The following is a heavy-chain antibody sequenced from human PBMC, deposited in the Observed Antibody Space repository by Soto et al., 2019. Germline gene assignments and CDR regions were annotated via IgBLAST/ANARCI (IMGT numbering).Heavy chain of an antibody. CDR3: ARARGIAAAGTGYFQH. Sequence: GGSLRLSCAASGFTFSSYAMHWVRQAPGKGLEWVAVISYDGSNKYYADSVKGRFTISRDNSKNTLYLQMNSLRAEDTAVYYCARARGIAAAGTGYFQHWGQGTLVTVSS. CDR1: GFTFSSYA. J-gene: IGHJ1*01. D-gene: IGHD6-13*01. CDR2: ISYDGSNK. V-gene: IGHV3-30-3*01.